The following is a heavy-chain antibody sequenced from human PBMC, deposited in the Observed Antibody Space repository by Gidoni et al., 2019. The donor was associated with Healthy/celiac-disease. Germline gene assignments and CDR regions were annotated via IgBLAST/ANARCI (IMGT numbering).Heavy chain of an antibody. CDR3: ARESLTYYDILTGYFRGGWFDP. V-gene: IGHV4-31*03. Sequence: QVQLQESGPGLVKPSQTLSLTCTVSGGSISSGGSYWSWIRKHPGKGLEWIGYIYYSWSTYYNPSLKSRVTISVDTSKNKFSRKLSSVTAADTAVYYCARESLTYYDILTGYFRGGWFDPWGQGTLVTVSS. CDR2: IYYSWST. CDR1: GGSISSGGSY. D-gene: IGHD3-9*01. J-gene: IGHJ5*02.